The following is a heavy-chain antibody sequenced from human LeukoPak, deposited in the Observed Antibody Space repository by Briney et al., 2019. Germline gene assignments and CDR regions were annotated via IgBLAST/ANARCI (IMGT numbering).Heavy chain of an antibody. D-gene: IGHD5-24*01. V-gene: IGHV3-11*04. J-gene: IGHJ4*02. Sequence: GGSLRLSCAASGFTFSDYNMRWIRQAPGKGLEWVSSISRSGSTKYYADSVKGRFTISRDNAKNSLYLQMNSLRAEDTAVYYCARGGDGYSGFDYWGQGTLVTVSS. CDR2: ISRSGSTK. CDR3: ARGGDGYSGFDY. CDR1: GFTFSDYN.